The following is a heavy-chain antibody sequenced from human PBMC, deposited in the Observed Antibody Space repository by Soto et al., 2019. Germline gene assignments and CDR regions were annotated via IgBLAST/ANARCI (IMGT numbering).Heavy chain of an antibody. D-gene: IGHD2-21*02. CDR3: ARDCGGDCFPDY. V-gene: IGHV1-18*01. J-gene: IGHJ4*02. Sequence: QVQLVQSGSEVKQPGASVKVSCKASGYTFTNYGISWVRQAPGQRLEWMGWISAYTGNTNYAQNFQGRVTMTTDTSTTTAYMDLRSLRSDDTAVYYCARDCGGDCFPDYWGQGTLVTVSS. CDR2: ISAYTGNT. CDR1: GYTFTNYG.